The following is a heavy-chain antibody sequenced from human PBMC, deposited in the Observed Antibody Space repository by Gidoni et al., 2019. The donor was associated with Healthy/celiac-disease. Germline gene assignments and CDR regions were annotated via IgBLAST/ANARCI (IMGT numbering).Heavy chain of an antibody. CDR2: IWYDGSNK. V-gene: IGHV3-33*01. Sequence: QVQLVESVGGVVQPGRSLRLSCAASGFTFSSYGMPWGRQAPGKGLEWVAVIWYDGSNKYYADSVKGRFTISRDNSKNTLYLQMNSLRAEDTAVYYCAREQTTGGSYYVYYFDYWGQGTLVTVSS. CDR1: GFTFSSYG. CDR3: AREQTTGGSYYVYYFDY. J-gene: IGHJ4*02. D-gene: IGHD1-26*01.